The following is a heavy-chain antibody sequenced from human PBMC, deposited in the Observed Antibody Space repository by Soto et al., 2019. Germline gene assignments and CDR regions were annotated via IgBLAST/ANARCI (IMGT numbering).Heavy chain of an antibody. CDR1: GFTFSTYW. D-gene: IGHD2-8*02. V-gene: IGHV3-7*01. Sequence: EVQLVESGGGLVQPGGSLRLSCAISGFTFSTYWMAWARQAPGKGLEWVANIKPDGSDKYYVDSVKGRFTISRDNAKNSLYLQMNSLRAEDTAVYYCAREGGLLGAFDIWGQGTLVTVSS. CDR3: AREGGLLGAFDI. J-gene: IGHJ3*02. CDR2: IKPDGSDK.